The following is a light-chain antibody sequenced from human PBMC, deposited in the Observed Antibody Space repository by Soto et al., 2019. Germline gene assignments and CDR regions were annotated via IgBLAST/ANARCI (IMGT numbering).Light chain of an antibody. Sequence: DIQMTQSPSSLSVSVGDRVTITCRASQGISSYLAWYQQKPGKVPKLLIYAASILHSGVPSRFSGSGSGTDFTLTISSLQPEDVATYYCQKYNSAPRTFGPGTKVDIK. J-gene: IGKJ3*01. CDR2: AAS. V-gene: IGKV1-27*01. CDR3: QKYNSAPRT. CDR1: QGISSY.